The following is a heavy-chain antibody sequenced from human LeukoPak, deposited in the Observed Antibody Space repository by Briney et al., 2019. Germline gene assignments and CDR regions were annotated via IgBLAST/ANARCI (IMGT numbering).Heavy chain of an antibody. Sequence: SETLSLTCTVSGYSISSGYYWGWIRQPPGKGLEWIGNIHQSGSTYYNPSVKSRVSISMDTSKNQFSLKLNSVTAADTAVYYCARVALGYCSSTSCYRANYYYYYYMDVWGKGTTVTVSS. CDR1: GYSISSGYY. D-gene: IGHD2-2*02. V-gene: IGHV4-38-2*02. CDR2: IHQSGST. CDR3: ARVALGYCSSTSCYRANYYYYYYMDV. J-gene: IGHJ6*03.